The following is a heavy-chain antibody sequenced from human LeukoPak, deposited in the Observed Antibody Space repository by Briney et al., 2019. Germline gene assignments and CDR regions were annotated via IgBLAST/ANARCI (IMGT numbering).Heavy chain of an antibody. V-gene: IGHV2-5*02. CDR1: GSSLSTSGVG. J-gene: IGHJ4*02. D-gene: IGHD3-10*01. CDR3: AHRRDGSGSYYNYYFDY. Sequence: SGPTLVNPTQTLTLTCTFSGSSLSTSGVGVGWIRQPPGKALEWLALIYWDDDKRYSPSLKSRLTITKDTSKNQVVLTMTNMDPVDTATYYCAHRRDGSGSYYNYYFDYWGQGTLVTVSS. CDR2: IYWDDDK.